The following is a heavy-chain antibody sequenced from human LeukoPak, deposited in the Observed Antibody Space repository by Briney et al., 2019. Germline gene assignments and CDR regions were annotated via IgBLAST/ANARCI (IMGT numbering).Heavy chain of an antibody. CDR2: ISGSGGST. Sequence: GGSLRLSCAASGFTFSSYAMSWVRQAPGKGLEWVSAISGSGGSTYYIDSVKGRFTISRDNSKNTVALQMNSLRPEDTAIYYCAKDAWSGNGIYDPFDIWGQGTMVTVSS. J-gene: IGHJ3*02. CDR1: GFTFSSYA. CDR3: AKDAWSGNGIYDPFDI. D-gene: IGHD2/OR15-2a*01. V-gene: IGHV3-23*01.